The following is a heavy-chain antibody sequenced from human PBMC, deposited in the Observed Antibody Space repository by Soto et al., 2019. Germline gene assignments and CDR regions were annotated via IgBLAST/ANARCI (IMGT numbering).Heavy chain of an antibody. CDR2: TSYSGTT. Sequence: SETLSLTCTVSGGSMSSGIYYWSWVRQPPGKGLECIGFTSYSGTTYYNTSLWSRVSMSVDTSKNQFSLHVNSVTAADTAVYYCATMGTPVTRLYYLDHWGQGTLVTVSS. J-gene: IGHJ4*02. V-gene: IGHV4-30-4*01. D-gene: IGHD4-17*01. CDR3: ATMGTPVTRLYYLDH. CDR1: GGSMSSGIYY.